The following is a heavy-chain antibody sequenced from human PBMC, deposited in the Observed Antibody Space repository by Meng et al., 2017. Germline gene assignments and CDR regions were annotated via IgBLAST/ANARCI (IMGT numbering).Heavy chain of an antibody. V-gene: IGHV3-20*04. D-gene: IGHD3-10*01. CDR3: ARELFGSGSYYEDDAFDI. J-gene: IGHJ3*02. CDR1: GFTFDDYG. Sequence: GESLKIPCAASGFTFDDYGMSRVRQAPGKGLEWVSGINWNGGSTGYADSVKGRFTISRDNDKNSLYLQMNSLRAEDTALYYYARELFGSGSYYEDDAFDIWGQGTMVTVSS. CDR2: INWNGGST.